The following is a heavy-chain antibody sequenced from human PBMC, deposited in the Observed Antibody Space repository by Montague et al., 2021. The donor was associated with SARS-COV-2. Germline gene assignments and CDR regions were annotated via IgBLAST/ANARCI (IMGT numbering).Heavy chain of an antibody. CDR2: IGWRSGSI. CDR1: GFTFDDYV. V-gene: IGHV3-9*01. D-gene: IGHD5-12*01. CDR3: AKGQKIQWLVFNSAPDWFDP. J-gene: IGHJ5*02. Sequence: SLRLSCAASGFTFDDYVMHWVRQAPGKGLEWVSGIGWRSGSIGYXXSVKGRFTISRDNAKNSLYLQMNSLRAEDTALYHCAKGQKIQWLVFNSAPDWFDPWGQGTLVTVSS.